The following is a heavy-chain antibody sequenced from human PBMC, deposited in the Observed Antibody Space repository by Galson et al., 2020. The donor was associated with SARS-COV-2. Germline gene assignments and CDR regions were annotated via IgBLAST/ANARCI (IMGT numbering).Heavy chain of an antibody. CDR2: MYYTAPT. CDR1: GGSISSDGYF. CDR3: VRRSAAAYGGNSWYFDP. D-gene: IGHD4-17*01. Sequence: SETLSLTCTVSGGSISSDGYFWSWIRQHPGKGLEWIGYMYYTAPTYYNPSLRTRASISVDTSKNQFSLKLNSVTAADTAVYYCVRRSAAAYGGNSWYFDPGGQGTLVTVSS. J-gene: IGHJ5*02. V-gene: IGHV4-31*03.